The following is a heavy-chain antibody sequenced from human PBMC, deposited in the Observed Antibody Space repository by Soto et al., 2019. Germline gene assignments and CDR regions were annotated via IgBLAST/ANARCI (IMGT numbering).Heavy chain of an antibody. Sequence: GESLKISCKGSGYSFTSYWISWVRQMPGKGLEWMGRIDPSDSYTNYSPSFQGHVTISADKSISTAYLQWSSLKASDTAMYYCARHPYYDSSGYYPNYFDYWGQGTLVTVSS. D-gene: IGHD3-22*01. CDR1: GYSFTSYW. V-gene: IGHV5-10-1*01. CDR3: ARHPYYDSSGYYPNYFDY. J-gene: IGHJ4*02. CDR2: IDPSDSYT.